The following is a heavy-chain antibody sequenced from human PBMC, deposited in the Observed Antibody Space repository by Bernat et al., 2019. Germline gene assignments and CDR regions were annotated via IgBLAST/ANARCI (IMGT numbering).Heavy chain of an antibody. V-gene: IGHV1-69*02. D-gene: IGHD3-10*01. CDR3: ARSLWFRERVYYYMDV. Sequence: QVQLVQSGAEVKKPGSSVKVSCKASGGTFSSYTISWVRQAPGQGLEWMGRIIPILGIANYAQKFQGRVTITADKSTSTAYMELSSLRSEDTAVYYCARSLWFRERVYYYMDVWGKGTTVTVSS. CDR1: GGTFSSYT. J-gene: IGHJ6*03. CDR2: IIPILGIA.